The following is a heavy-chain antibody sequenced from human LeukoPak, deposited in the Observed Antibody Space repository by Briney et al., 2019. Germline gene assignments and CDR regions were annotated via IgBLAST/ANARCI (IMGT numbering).Heavy chain of an antibody. CDR1: GFMFNSYA. CDR2: ISGSGGST. D-gene: IGHD4-11*01. Sequence: GGSLRLSCAASGFMFNSYAMSWVRQAPGKGLEWVSVISGSGGSTYYADSVRGRFTISRDTSNTLYLQMNSLRAEDTALYYCAKAIETHDYPPPYYYYAVDVWGQGTAVTVSS. V-gene: IGHV3-23*01. CDR3: AKAIETHDYPPPYYYYAVDV. J-gene: IGHJ6*02.